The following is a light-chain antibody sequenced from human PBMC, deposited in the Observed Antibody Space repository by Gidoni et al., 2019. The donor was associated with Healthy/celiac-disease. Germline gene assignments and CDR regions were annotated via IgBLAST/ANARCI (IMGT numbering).Light chain of an antibody. V-gene: IGKV1-13*02. Sequence: IQLTQSPSSLSASLGDRVTITCRASQGISSALAWYQQKPGKAPKLLIYDASSLESGVPSRFSGSGSGTDFTLTISSLQPEDFATYYCQQFNSYPTFXXXTRLEIK. CDR2: DAS. CDR3: QQFNSYPT. J-gene: IGKJ5*01. CDR1: QGISSA.